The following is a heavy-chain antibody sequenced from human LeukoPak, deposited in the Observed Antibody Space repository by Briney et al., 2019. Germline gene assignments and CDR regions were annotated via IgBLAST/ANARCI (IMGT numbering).Heavy chain of an antibody. J-gene: IGHJ5*02. CDR3: ARKTRRWFGELQSSWFDP. CDR2: INHSGST. CDR1: GGSFSGYY. D-gene: IGHD3-10*01. Sequence: SETLSLTCAVFGGSFSGYYWNWIRQPPGKGLEWIGEINHSGSTNYNPSLKSRVTISVDTSKNQFSLKLSSVTAADTAVYYCARKTRRWFGELQSSWFDPWGQGTLVTVSS. V-gene: IGHV4-34*01.